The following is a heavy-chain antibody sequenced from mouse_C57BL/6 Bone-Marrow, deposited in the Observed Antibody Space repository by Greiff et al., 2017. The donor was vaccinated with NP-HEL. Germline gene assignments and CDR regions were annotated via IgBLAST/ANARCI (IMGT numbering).Heavy chain of an antibody. CDR1: GFTFTDYY. V-gene: IGHV7-3*01. J-gene: IGHJ1*03. Sequence: EVKLVESGGGLVQPGGSLSLSCAASGFTFTDYYMSWVRQPPGKALEWLGFIRNKANGYTTEYSASVKGRFTISRDNSQSILYLQMNALRAEDSATYYCARYRGYFDVWGTGTTVTVSS. CDR2: IRNKANGYTT. CDR3: ARYRGYFDV.